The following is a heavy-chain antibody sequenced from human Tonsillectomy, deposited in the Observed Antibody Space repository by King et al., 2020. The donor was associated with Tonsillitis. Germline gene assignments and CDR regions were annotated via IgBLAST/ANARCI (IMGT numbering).Heavy chain of an antibody. J-gene: IGHJ1*01. CDR2: IYYSGKI. Sequence: QLQESGPGLVKPSQTLSLTCTVSGASISSGGYFWNWIRQHPEKGLEWIGYIYYSGKIYYNPSLKSRLTISVDTAKNQISLKLTSLTAADTAMYYCAPSERPASDYPECFQHWGQGTLVTVSS. V-gene: IGHV4-31*03. CDR1: GASISSGGYF. CDR3: APSERPASDYPECFQH. D-gene: IGHD4-11*01.